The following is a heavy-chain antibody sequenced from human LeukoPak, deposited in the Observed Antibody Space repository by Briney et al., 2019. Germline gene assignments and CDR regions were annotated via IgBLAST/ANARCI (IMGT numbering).Heavy chain of an antibody. CDR3: ARDDSYGLDY. V-gene: IGHV3-48*03. D-gene: IGHD5-18*01. CDR2: ISSSGSTI. CDR1: GFIFSSYE. J-gene: IGHJ4*02. Sequence: GGSLRLSCAASGFIFSSYEMNWVRQAPGKGLEWGSYISSSGSTIYYADSVKGRFTISRDNAKNSLYLQMNSLRAEDTAVYYCARDDSYGLDYWGQGTLVTVSS.